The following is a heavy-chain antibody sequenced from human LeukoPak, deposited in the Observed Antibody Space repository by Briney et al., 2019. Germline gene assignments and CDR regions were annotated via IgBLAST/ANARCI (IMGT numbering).Heavy chain of an antibody. V-gene: IGHV4-59*01. CDR3: ASRAGTSCYYYYYTDV. Sequence: PSETLSLTCTVSGGSISSYYWSWIRQPPGKGLEWIGYIYYSGSTNYNPSLKSRVTISVDTSKNQFSLKLSSVTAADTAVDYCASRAGTSCYYYYYTDVWGKGTTVTVSS. CDR1: GGSISSYY. D-gene: IGHD2-2*01. CDR2: IYYSGST. J-gene: IGHJ6*03.